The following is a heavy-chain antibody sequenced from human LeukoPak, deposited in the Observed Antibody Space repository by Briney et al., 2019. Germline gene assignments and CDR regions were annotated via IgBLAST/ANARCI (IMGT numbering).Heavy chain of an antibody. J-gene: IGHJ2*01. CDR3: AKDRFTVTNWYFDL. Sequence: PGGSLRLSCAASGFTFSSHGMHWVRQAPGKGLEWVSAISGSGGSTYYADSVRGRFTISRDNSKNTLYLQMNSLRAEDTAVYYCAKDRFTVTNWYFDLWGRGTLVTVSS. CDR1: GFTFSSHG. V-gene: IGHV3-23*01. CDR2: ISGSGGST. D-gene: IGHD4-11*01.